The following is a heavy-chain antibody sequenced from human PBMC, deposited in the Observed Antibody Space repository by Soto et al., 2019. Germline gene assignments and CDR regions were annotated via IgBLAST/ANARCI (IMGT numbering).Heavy chain of an antibody. V-gene: IGHV3-48*02. CDR2: ISSSSSTI. CDR1: GFTFSSYS. Sequence: EVQLVESGGGLVQPGGSLRLSCAASGFTFSSYSMNWVRQAPGKGLEWVSYISSSSSTIYYADSVKGRFTIFRDNAKNSLYLQMNSLRDEDTAVYYCARDNPSYCGGDWYARMGDAFDIWGQGTMVTVSS. CDR3: ARDNPSYCGGDWYARMGDAFDI. J-gene: IGHJ3*02. D-gene: IGHD2-21*02.